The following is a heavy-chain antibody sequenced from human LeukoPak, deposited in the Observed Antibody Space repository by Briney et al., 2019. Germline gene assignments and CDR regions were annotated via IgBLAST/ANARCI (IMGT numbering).Heavy chain of an antibody. CDR1: GFTVSSNS. CDR3: ARRAGAYSHPYDY. J-gene: IGHJ4*02. Sequence: GGSLRLSCTVSGFTVSSNSMSWVRQAQGKGLEWVSFIYSDNTHYSDYVKGRFTISRDNSKNTLYLQMNSLRAEDTAVYYCARRAGAYSHPYDYWGQGTLVTVSS. D-gene: IGHD4/OR15-4a*01. V-gene: IGHV3-53*01. CDR2: IYSDNT.